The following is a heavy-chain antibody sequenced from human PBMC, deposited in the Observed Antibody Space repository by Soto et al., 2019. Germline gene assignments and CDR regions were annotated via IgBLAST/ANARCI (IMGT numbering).Heavy chain of an antibody. Sequence: EVHLVESGGGLVQPGGSLRLSCAASGFTFSNYWMTWVRQAPGKGLEWVANIKQDGSEMYYVDSVKGRFTISRDNAKNSLNLQMNSLSAEDTAVYYCAKDRDIKLFGVVIAQTPDYWGQGTLVTVSS. CDR3: AKDRDIKLFGVVIAQTPDY. D-gene: IGHD3-3*01. V-gene: IGHV3-7*01. CDR2: IKQDGSEM. J-gene: IGHJ4*02. CDR1: GFTFSNYW.